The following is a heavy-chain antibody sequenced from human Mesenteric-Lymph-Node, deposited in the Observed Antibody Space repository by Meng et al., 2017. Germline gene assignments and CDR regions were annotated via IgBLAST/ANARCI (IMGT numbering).Heavy chain of an antibody. Sequence: GESLKISCAASGFTFSSYGMHWVRQAPGKGLEWVAVIWYDGSNKYYADSVKGRFTISRDNSKNTLYLQMNSLRAEDTAVYYCAAHPSGYDYWGQGTLVTVS. CDR3: AAHPSGYDY. D-gene: IGHD5-12*01. CDR2: IWYDGSNK. V-gene: IGHV3-33*01. CDR1: GFTFSSYG. J-gene: IGHJ4*02.